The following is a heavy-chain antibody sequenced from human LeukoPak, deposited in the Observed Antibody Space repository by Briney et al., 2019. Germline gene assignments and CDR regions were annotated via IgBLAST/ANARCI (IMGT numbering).Heavy chain of an antibody. CDR3: AKIGANVGF. D-gene: IGHD4/OR15-4a*01. J-gene: IGHJ4*02. CDR2: LSDSGGGT. CDR1: GFSLSSYG. V-gene: IGHV3-23*01. Sequence: PGGSLRLSCAASGFSLSSYGMTWVRQAPGKQLEWVSTLSDSGGGTYYADSVKGRFTISRDNSRNTLYLQMHSLRAEDTAVYYCAKIGANVGFWGQGTLVTVSS.